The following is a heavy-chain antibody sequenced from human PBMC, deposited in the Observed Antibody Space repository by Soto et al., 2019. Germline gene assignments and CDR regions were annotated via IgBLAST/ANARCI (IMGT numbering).Heavy chain of an antibody. Sequence: GGSLRLSCTASGFTFSNYAMNWIRQAPGKGLEWLSSISANGRNAYYADSVKGRFTISRDRSKNMLYLQLDSLRVEDTAIYFCAXDLSSLGWLALGAPFDSWGQGTLVTVSS. D-gene: IGHD3-22*01. V-gene: IGHV3-23*01. CDR1: GFTFSNYA. CDR2: ISANGRNA. CDR3: AXDLSSLGWLALGAPFDS. J-gene: IGHJ4*02.